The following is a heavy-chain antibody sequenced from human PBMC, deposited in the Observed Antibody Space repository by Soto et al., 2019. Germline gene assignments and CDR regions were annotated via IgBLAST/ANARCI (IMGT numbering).Heavy chain of an antibody. Sequence: QLQLVQSGAEVKNSGASVKVSCKASGYRFTGYYIHWVRQAPGQALEWMGGIHPISGGAAFAQKFQDRVTLTRDTSTSTAYLELNTPRSDDTGIYFCVRCASGYWGNFDSWCQGSRVAV. CDR3: VRCASGYWGNFDS. D-gene: IGHD3-22*01. CDR1: GYRFTGYY. V-gene: IGHV1-2*02. CDR2: IHPISGGA. J-gene: IGHJ5*01.